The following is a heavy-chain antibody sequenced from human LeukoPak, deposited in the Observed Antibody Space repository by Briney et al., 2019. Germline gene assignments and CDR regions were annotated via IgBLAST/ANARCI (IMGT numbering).Heavy chain of an antibody. CDR1: GFIFSNYA. CDR2: ISGSGGTI. D-gene: IGHD5-24*01. J-gene: IGHJ4*02. CDR3: AKVQEMATILPPFHY. Sequence: QPGGSLRLSCAASGFIFSNYAMSWVRQAPGEGLQWVSGISGSGGTIYYADSVKGRFTISRDNSKNTLYLQMNSLRAEDTAVYYCAKVQEMATILPPFHYWGQGTLVTVSS. V-gene: IGHV3-23*01.